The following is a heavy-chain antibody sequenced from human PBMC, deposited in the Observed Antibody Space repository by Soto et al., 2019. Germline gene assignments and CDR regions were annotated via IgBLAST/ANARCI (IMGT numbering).Heavy chain of an antibody. D-gene: IGHD5-18*01. CDR1: GGTFSTYA. CDR3: ASGIQLWLRRINNGYSG. Sequence: QVQLVQSGAEVKKPESSVKVSCKALGGTFSTYAISWVRQAPGQGLEWMGGIIPMFGTANYAQRFQDRVTITAAESTNTVYMELSSLRSEDTAVYFCASGIQLWLRRINNGYSGWGQGTLVTVSS. CDR2: IIPMFGTA. V-gene: IGHV1-69*12. J-gene: IGHJ4*02.